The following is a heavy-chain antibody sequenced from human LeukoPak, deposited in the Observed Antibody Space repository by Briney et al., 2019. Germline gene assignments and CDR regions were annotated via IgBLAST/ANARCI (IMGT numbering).Heavy chain of an antibody. CDR1: GFTFSSYW. CDR2: INSDGSST. D-gene: IGHD5-18*01. J-gene: IGHJ6*03. CDR3: AKGGYSNGRYYYYYMDV. Sequence: GGSLRLSCAASGFTFSSYWMHWVRQAPGKGLVWVSRINSDGSSTYYADSAKGRFTISRDNSKNTLYLQMNSLRAEDTAVYYCAKGGYSNGRYYYYYMDVWGEGTTVTVSS. V-gene: IGHV3-74*01.